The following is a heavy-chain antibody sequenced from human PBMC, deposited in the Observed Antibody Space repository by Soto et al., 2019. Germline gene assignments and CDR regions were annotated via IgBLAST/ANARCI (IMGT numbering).Heavy chain of an antibody. CDR3: AQDRGWGVVSPSHDS. CDR1: GFTFTNVV. Sequence: EVQLLESGGGVVQPGGSLRLSCAASGFTFTNVVMSWVRQAPGKGLEWVSAIRATGGQTFYADSVKGRFTISRDNSKNMLYLQINSLRDEDTALYFCAQDRGWGVVSPSHDSWGQGTLVTVSS. V-gene: IGHV3-23*01. J-gene: IGHJ4*02. CDR2: IRATGGQT. D-gene: IGHD2-21*01.